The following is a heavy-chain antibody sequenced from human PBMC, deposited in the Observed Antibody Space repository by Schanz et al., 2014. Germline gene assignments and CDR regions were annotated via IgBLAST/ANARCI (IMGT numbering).Heavy chain of an antibody. Sequence: QVQLVESGGGLVKPGGSLRLSCAASGLTFSDYYMSWIRQAPGKGLEWVSYISSSSSYTNYADSVKGRFTISRDNAKNSLYLQMNGLRAEDTSVYFCARDLSSLIQGDVWGKGTTVTVSS. D-gene: IGHD2-2*01. V-gene: IGHV3-11*06. CDR2: ISSSSSYT. J-gene: IGHJ6*04. CDR1: GLTFSDYY. CDR3: ARDLSSLIQGDV.